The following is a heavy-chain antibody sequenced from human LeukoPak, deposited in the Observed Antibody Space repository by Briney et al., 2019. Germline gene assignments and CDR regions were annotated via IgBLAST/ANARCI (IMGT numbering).Heavy chain of an antibody. D-gene: IGHD3-3*02. CDR1: GFTFSDYY. Sequence: GGSLRLSCAASGFTFSDYYMSWIRQAPGKGLEWVSYISSSGSTIYYADSVKGRFTISRDNAKNSLYLQMNSLRAEDTALYHCARGNHFWSPFDYWGQGTLVSVSS. J-gene: IGHJ4*02. V-gene: IGHV3-11*01. CDR2: ISSSGSTI. CDR3: ARGNHFWSPFDY.